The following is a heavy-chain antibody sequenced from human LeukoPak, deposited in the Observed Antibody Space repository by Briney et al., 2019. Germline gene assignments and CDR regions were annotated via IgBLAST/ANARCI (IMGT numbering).Heavy chain of an antibody. V-gene: IGHV1-8*01. CDR2: MNPNSGNT. D-gene: IGHD3-10*01. CDR3: ARGIRLSQYYGPGSYPLDY. Sequence: RASVKVSCKASGYTFTSYDINWVRQATGQGLEWMGWMNPNSGNTGYAQKFQGRVTMTRNTSISTAYMELSSLRSEDTAVYYCARGIRLSQYYGPGSYPLDYWGQGTLVTVSS. CDR1: GYTFTSYD. J-gene: IGHJ4*02.